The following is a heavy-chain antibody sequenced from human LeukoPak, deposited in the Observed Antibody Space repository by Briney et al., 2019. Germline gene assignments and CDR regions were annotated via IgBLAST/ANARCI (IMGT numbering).Heavy chain of an antibody. V-gene: IGHV3-23*01. J-gene: IGHJ1*01. CDR3: AKAPTPVVAATLFHH. CDR2: ISGSGGNT. D-gene: IGHD2-15*01. Sequence: SCKASGGTFSSYAISWVRQAPGKGLEWVSVISGSGGNTYYADPVKGRFTISRDNSKDTLYMQMNSLRAEDTAVYYCAKAPTPVVAATLFHHWGQGTLVIVSS. CDR1: GGTFSSYA.